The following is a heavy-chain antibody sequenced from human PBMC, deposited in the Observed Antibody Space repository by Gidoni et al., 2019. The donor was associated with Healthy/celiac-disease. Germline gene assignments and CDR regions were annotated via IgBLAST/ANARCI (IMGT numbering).Heavy chain of an antibody. CDR2: ISYDGSNK. CDR1: GFTFSSYG. V-gene: IGHV3-30*18. D-gene: IGHD2-8*01. J-gene: IGHJ4*02. Sequence: QVQLVESGGGVVQPGRSLRLSCAASGFTFSSYGMHWVRQAPGKGLEWVAVISYDGSNKYYADSVKGRFTISRDNSKNTLYLQMNSLRAEDTAVYYCAKSGIVLMVYATYFDYWGQGTLVTVSS. CDR3: AKSGIVLMVYATYFDY.